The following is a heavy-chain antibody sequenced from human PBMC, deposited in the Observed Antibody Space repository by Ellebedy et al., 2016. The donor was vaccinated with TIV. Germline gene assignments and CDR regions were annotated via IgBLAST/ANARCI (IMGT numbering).Heavy chain of an antibody. CDR1: GGSISSGDYY. J-gene: IGHJ2*01. CDR2: IYYSGST. D-gene: IGHD4-17*01. Sequence: SETLSLXXTVSGGSISSGDYYWSWIRQPPGKGLEWIGYIYYSGSTYYNPSLKSRVTISVDTSKNQFSLKLSSVTAADTAVYYCARDDPTTVNYWYFDLWGRGTLVTVSS. CDR3: ARDDPTTVNYWYFDL. V-gene: IGHV4-30-4*01.